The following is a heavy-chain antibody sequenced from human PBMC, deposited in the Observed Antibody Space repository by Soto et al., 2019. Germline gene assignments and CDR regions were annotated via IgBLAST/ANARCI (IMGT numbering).Heavy chain of an antibody. CDR3: ARGLRFLEWHYYYGMDV. D-gene: IGHD3-3*01. Sequence: SVKVSCKASGGTFSSYAISWVRQAPGQGLEWMGGIIPIFGTANYAQKFQGRVTITADESTSTAYMELSSLRSEDTAVYYCARGLRFLEWHYYYGMDVWGQGTAVTVSS. CDR2: IIPIFGTA. V-gene: IGHV1-69*13. CDR1: GGTFSSYA. J-gene: IGHJ6*02.